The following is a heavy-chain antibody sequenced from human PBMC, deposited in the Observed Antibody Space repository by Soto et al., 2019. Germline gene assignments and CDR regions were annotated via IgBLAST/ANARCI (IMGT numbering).Heavy chain of an antibody. CDR3: PNWVVGATGGMDV. CDR1: GFTFSSYG. CDR2: IWYDGSNK. J-gene: IGHJ6*02. Sequence: ESVGGVVQPGRSLRLSCAASGFTFSSYGMHWVRQAPGKGLEWVAVIWYDGSNKYYADSVKGRFTISRDNSKNTLYLQMNNLRAEDTGVYYCPNWVVGATGGMDVWGQGTTVTVSS. V-gene: IGHV3-33*06. D-gene: IGHD1-26*01.